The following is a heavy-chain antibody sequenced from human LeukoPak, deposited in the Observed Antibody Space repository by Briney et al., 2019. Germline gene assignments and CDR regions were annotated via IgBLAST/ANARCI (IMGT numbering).Heavy chain of an antibody. V-gene: IGHV4-31*03. J-gene: IGHJ3*01. CDR2: IYYSSGST. Sequence: PSETLSLTCTVSGGSMSSDNYYWSWIRQFPGKGLEWIGYIYYSSGSTYYNPPLEGRVFISVDTSKNQFFLKLSSVTAADTALYYCAREVHTSYDSDAFDVWGQGTMVTVSS. D-gene: IGHD3-3*01. CDR3: AREVHTSYDSDAFDV. CDR1: GGSMSSDNYY.